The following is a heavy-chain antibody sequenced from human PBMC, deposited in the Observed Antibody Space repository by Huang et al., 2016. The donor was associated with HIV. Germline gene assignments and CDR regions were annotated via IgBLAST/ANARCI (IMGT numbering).Heavy chain of an antibody. CDR1: GYTFSIYW. D-gene: IGHD4-4*01. CDR3: AKLRRRDYSGSDAFDI. Sequence: QLVQSGPELKKPGESLTISCKASGYTFSIYWIGWVRQLSGKGLEWMGSIYPDDSDARYSPSFQGQVTFSADKSTTSAYVHWRSLKASDTAMYYCAKLRRRDYSGSDAFDIWGQGTMVVVSS. J-gene: IGHJ3*02. V-gene: IGHV5-51*01. CDR2: IYPDDSDA.